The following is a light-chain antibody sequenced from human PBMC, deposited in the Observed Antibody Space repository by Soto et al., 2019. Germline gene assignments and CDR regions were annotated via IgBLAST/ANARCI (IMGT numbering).Light chain of an antibody. V-gene: IGKV3-15*01. CDR1: QSVSSN. Sequence: ELVMTQSPATLSVSPGERATLSCRASQSVSSNLAWYQQKPGQAPRLLIYGASTRATGIPARFSGSGSGTEFTPTISSLQSEDFAVYYCQQYNNWPLTFGGGTKVEIK. CDR2: GAS. J-gene: IGKJ4*01. CDR3: QQYNNWPLT.